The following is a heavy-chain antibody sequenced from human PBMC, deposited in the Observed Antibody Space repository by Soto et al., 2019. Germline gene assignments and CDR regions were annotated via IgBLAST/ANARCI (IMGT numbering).Heavy chain of an antibody. CDR3: AGQGKDYARIGLTN. CDR1: GGSFSGYH. J-gene: IGHJ4*02. V-gene: IGHV4-34*01. Sequence: SXTLSLTCAVYGGSFSGYHWSWIRQPPGKGLEWIGEINRRGSTNYNPSLKSRVTISVDTSKNQFSLKLNSVTAADTAVYYCAGQGKDYARIGLTNRGQGTLVTVSS. CDR2: INRRGST. D-gene: IGHD4-17*01.